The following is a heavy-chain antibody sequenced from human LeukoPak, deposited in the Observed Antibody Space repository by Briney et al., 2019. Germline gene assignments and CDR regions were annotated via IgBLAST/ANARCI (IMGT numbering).Heavy chain of an antibody. CDR2: IYYSGST. Sequence: SETLSLTCTVSGGSISSSSYYWGWIRQPPGKGLEWIGSIYYSGSTYYNPSLKSRVTISGDSSKNQFSLKLSSVTASDTAVYYCASLTRVVTPPDYWGQGTLVTVSS. J-gene: IGHJ4*02. D-gene: IGHD4-23*01. CDR1: GGSISSSSYY. V-gene: IGHV4-39*01. CDR3: ASLTRVVTPPDY.